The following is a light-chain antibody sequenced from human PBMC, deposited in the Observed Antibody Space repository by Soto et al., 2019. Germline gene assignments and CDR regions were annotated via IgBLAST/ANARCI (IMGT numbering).Light chain of an antibody. J-gene: IGLJ2*01. CDR1: RSNIGSNT. Sequence: QSVLTQPPSASGTPGQRVTISCSGSRSNIGSNTVSWYQQLSGTAPKLLIYSNIQRPSGVPDRFSGSKSGTSASLAISGLQSEDEADYYCAAWDDSLNGVVFGGGTKLTVL. CDR2: SNI. CDR3: AAWDDSLNGVV. V-gene: IGLV1-44*01.